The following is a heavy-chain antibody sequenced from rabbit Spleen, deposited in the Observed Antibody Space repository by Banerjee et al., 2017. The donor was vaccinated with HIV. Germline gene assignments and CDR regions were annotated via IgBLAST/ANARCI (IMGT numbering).Heavy chain of an antibody. Sequence: QSLEESGGDLVKPGASLTLTCTASGFSISSYWMNWVRQAPGKGLEWIACIHGGSINNIYYASWAKGRFTISKTSSTTVTLQMTSLTAADTATYFCARFYAGYGDFGYAAMWGQGTLVTVS. CDR2: IHGGSINNI. V-gene: IGHV1S40*01. J-gene: IGHJ3*01. CDR3: ARFYAGYGDFGYAAM. CDR1: GFSISSYW. D-gene: IGHD7-1*01.